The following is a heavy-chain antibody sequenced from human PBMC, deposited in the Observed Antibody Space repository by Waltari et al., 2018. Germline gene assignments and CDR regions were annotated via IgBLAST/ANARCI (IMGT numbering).Heavy chain of an antibody. CDR3: ARADSSGWYGFDY. Sequence: EVQLVESGGALVQPGGSLRLSCAVSGFTVRANYVTWVRQVPGKGLELLSVIYAGGTTFYADSVKDRFIVSRDNPKNTVYLQMNTLRPDDTAIYYCARADSSGWYGFDYWGQGTLVTVSS. D-gene: IGHD6-19*01. V-gene: IGHV3-66*01. CDR1: GFTVRANY. J-gene: IGHJ4*02. CDR2: IYAGGTT.